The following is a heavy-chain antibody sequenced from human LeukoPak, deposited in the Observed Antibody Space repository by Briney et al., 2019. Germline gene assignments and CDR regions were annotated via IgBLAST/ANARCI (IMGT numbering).Heavy chain of an antibody. CDR3: ARLRIKGVRGVIIDHFDY. V-gene: IGHV4-59*01. CDR2: IYYSGST. J-gene: IGHJ4*02. D-gene: IGHD3-10*01. CDR1: GGSISSYY. Sequence: SETLSLTCTVSGGSISSYYWSWIRQPPGKGLEWIGYIYYSGSTNYNPSLKSRVTISVDTSKNQFSLKLSSVTAADTAVYYCARLRIKGVRGVIIDHFDYWGQGTLVTVSS.